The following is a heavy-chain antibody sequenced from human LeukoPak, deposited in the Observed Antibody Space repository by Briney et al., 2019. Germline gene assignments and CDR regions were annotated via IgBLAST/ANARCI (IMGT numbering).Heavy chain of an antibody. D-gene: IGHD3-10*01. J-gene: IGHJ3*02. CDR2: IYYTGST. Sequence: SETLSLTCTVSGGSISNYLWSWIRQPPGKGLEWIGYIYYTGSTNYNPSLKSRVTISVGTSKNQFSLKLSSVTAADTAVYYCARPSRSISTAGAFDIWGQGTMVTVSS. CDR3: ARPSRSISTAGAFDI. V-gene: IGHV4-59*01. CDR1: GGSISNYL.